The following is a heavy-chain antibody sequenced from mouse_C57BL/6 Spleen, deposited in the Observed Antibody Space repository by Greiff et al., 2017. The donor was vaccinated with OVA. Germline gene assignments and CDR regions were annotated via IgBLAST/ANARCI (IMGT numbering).Heavy chain of an antibody. CDR2: ISNLAYSI. D-gene: IGHD2-4*01. CDR1: GFTFSDYG. V-gene: IGHV5-15*01. CDR3: ARYDYDGFAY. Sequence: EVKVVESGGGLVQPGGSLKLSCAASGFTFSDYGMAWVRQAPRKGPEWVAFISNLAYSIYYADTVTGRFTISRENAKNTLYREMSSLRSEDTAMYYCARYDYDGFAYWGQGTLVTVSA. J-gene: IGHJ3*01.